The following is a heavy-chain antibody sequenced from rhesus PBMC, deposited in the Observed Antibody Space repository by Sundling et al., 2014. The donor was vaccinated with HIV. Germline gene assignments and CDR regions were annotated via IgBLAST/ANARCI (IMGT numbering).Heavy chain of an antibody. Sequence: QVQLQESGPGLVKPSETLSLTCAVSAYSISSGYYWGWIRQPPGKGLEYIGYISGSSGSTYYNPSLKSRVTIPTDTSKKQFSLKLSSVTAADTAVYYCARVKSGSFSLRFDYWGQGVLVTVSS. CDR1: AYSISSGYY. V-gene: IGHV4-99*02. J-gene: IGHJ4*01. CDR2: ISGSSGST. D-gene: IGHD3-16*01. CDR3: ARVKSGSFSLRFDY.